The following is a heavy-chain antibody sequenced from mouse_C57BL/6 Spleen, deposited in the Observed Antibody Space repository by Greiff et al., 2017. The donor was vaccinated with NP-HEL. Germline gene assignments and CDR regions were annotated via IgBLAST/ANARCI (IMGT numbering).Heavy chain of an antibody. D-gene: IGHD1-3*01. CDR3: TRGLRFAY. J-gene: IGHJ3*01. CDR1: GFNIKDDY. Sequence: EVQLQQSGAELVRPGASVKLSCTASGFNIKDDYMHWVKQRPEQGLEWIGWIDPENGDTEYASKFQGKATITADTSSNTAYLQLSSLTSEDTAVYYWTRGLRFAYWGQGTLVTVSA. CDR2: IDPENGDT. V-gene: IGHV14-4*01.